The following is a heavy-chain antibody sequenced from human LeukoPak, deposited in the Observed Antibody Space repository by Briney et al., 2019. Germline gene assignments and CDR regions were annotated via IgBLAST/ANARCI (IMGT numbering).Heavy chain of an antibody. CDR1: GGSISSGSYY. Sequence: PSQTLSLTCTVSGGSISSGSYYWSWIRQPAGKGLEWIGRIYISANTNYNPSLKSRVTMSLDTSKNQFSLKLTSVAAADTAVYYCATSYGSGSYSLYVYWGQGTLVTVSS. CDR3: ATSYGSGSYSLYVY. V-gene: IGHV4-61*02. CDR2: IYISANT. J-gene: IGHJ4*02. D-gene: IGHD3-10*01.